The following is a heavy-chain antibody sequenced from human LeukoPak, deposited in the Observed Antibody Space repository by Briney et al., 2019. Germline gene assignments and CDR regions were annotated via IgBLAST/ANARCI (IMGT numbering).Heavy chain of an antibody. D-gene: IGHD3-16*01. Sequence: PGASLRLSCAASGFTFSSYAMSWVRQAPGKGLEWVSAISGSGGGTYYADSVKGRFTISRDNSKNTLYLQMNSLRAEDTAVYYCAKDYVWGSYPFGYFDYWGQGTLVTVSS. J-gene: IGHJ4*02. CDR2: ISGSGGGT. V-gene: IGHV3-23*01. CDR3: AKDYVWGSYPFGYFDY. CDR1: GFTFSSYA.